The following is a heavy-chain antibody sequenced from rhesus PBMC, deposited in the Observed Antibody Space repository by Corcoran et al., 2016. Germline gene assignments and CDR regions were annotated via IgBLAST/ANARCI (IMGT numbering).Heavy chain of an antibody. CDR1: GFTFSVSY. Sequence: EVQLVESGGGLAKPGGSMSLSCAASGFTFSVSYLAWVRQAPGKGLEWVSRISSGGGRTWYADSVKGRFTISRENAKNTLYLQMNSLRVEDTAVYYCVREGDGWDFDYWGQGVQVTVSS. CDR3: VREGDGWDFDY. V-gene: IGHV3-178*01. J-gene: IGHJ4*01. CDR2: ISSGGGRT. D-gene: IGHD6-31*01.